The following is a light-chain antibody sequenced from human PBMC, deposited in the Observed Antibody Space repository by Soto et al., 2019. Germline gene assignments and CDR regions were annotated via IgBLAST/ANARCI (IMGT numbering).Light chain of an antibody. CDR1: QSVLYSSNNKNY. CDR2: WAS. V-gene: IGKV4-1*01. CDR3: QHSYSTPPT. Sequence: DIVMTQSPDSLAVSLGERATINCKSSQSVLYSSNNKNYLAWYQQKPGQPPKLLMSWASIRESGVPDRFSGSGSGTDFTLAISSLQAEDVAVYYCQHSYSTPPTFGQGTKVDIK. J-gene: IGKJ1*01.